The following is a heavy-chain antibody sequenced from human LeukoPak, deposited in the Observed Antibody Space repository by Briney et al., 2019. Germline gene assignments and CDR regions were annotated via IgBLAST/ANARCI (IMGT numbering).Heavy chain of an antibody. D-gene: IGHD3-22*01. CDR2: ISSSSSYI. CDR1: GFTLSSYT. V-gene: IGHV3-21*04. CDR3: AKGLTMIVVEDWFDP. Sequence: GGSLRLSCEVSGFTLSSYTMNWVRQAPGKGLEWVSSISSSSSYIYYADSVKGRFTISRDNSKNTLYLQMNSLRAEDTAVYYCAKGLTMIVVEDWFDPWGQGTLVTVSS. J-gene: IGHJ5*02.